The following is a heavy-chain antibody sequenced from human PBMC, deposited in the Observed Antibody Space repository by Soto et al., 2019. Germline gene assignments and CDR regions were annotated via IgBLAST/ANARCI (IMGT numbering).Heavy chain of an antibody. CDR2: IYHSGST. Sequence: QVQLQESGPGLVKPSGTLSLTCAVSGGSISSSNWWSWVRQPPGKGLEWIGEIYHSGSTNYNPSLKSRVTXSXDXXKHQFSLKLSSVTAADTAVYYCASQTRLERRGIDYWGQGTLVTVSS. J-gene: IGHJ4*02. CDR3: ASQTRLERRGIDY. D-gene: IGHD1-1*01. CDR1: GGSISSSNW. V-gene: IGHV4-4*02.